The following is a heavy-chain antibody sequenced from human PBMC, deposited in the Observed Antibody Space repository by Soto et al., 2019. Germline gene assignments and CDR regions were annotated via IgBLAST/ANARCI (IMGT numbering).Heavy chain of an antibody. CDR2: ISVYNGDT. V-gene: IGHV1-18*01. CDR3: ARDRRDSVADRRSFDI. Sequence: APVKVACKASGYSVTTYGISWARQAPGQGLEYMGWISVYNGDTNYAQKLQGRVTMTTDTSTSTAYMELRSLRSDDTAIYYCARDRRDSVADRRSFDIWGQGTMVTVSS. CDR1: GYSVTTYG. D-gene: IGHD1-26*01. J-gene: IGHJ3*02.